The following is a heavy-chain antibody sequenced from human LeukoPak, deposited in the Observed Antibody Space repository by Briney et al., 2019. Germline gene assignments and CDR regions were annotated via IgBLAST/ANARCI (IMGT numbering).Heavy chain of an antibody. V-gene: IGHV3-23*01. CDR3: AKGGYCSSTSCYGVDAFDI. CDR2: ISGSGGST. J-gene: IGHJ3*02. D-gene: IGHD2-2*01. Sequence: GGSLRLSCAASGFTFSSYWMSWVRQAPGKGLEWVSAISGSGGSTYYADSVKGRFTISRDNSKNTLYLQMNSLRAEDTAVYYCAKGGYCSSTSCYGVDAFDIWGQGTMVTVSS. CDR1: GFTFSSYW.